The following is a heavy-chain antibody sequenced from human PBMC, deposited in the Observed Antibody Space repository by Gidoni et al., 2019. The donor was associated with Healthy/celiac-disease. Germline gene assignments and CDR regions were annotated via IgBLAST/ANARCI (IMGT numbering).Heavy chain of an antibody. J-gene: IGHJ6*02. V-gene: IGHV4-34*01. Sequence: QVQLQQWGAGLLKPSETLSPTCIVYSGSFSGYYWSWIRQPPGKGLAWIGEINLSGSTNYNPSLKSLVTISRDTSKRQLSLKLSSVTAADTAVYYCARGRTPGIAVAGYPYYYGMDVWGQGTTVTVSS. CDR3: ARGRTPGIAVAGYPYYYGMDV. D-gene: IGHD6-19*01. CDR2: INLSGST. CDR1: SGSFSGYY.